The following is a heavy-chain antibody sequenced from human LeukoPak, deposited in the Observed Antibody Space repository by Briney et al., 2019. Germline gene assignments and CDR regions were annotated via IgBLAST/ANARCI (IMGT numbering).Heavy chain of an antibody. CDR3: AGGRAIDY. Sequence: PSETLSLTCSVSGGSISTRDHYWGWIRQPPGKGLEWIGEINHSGSTNYNPSLKSRVTISVDTSKNQFSLKLSSVTAADTAVYYCAGGRAIDYWGQGTLVTVSS. CDR1: GGSISTRDHY. CDR2: INHSGST. V-gene: IGHV4-34*01. J-gene: IGHJ4*02.